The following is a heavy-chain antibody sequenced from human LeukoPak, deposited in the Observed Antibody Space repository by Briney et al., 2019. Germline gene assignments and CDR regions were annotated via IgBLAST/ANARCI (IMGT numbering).Heavy chain of an antibody. CDR3: ARGLLYGSGSYYPRQFEN. Sequence: SETLSLTCAVSGGSISSNNWWTWVRQPPGKGLEWIGEIYHSGSTNYNPSLKSRVTISVDKSKNQFFLKLSSVTAADTAVYYCARGLLYGSGSYYPRQFENWGQGTLVTVSS. CDR1: GGSISSNNW. CDR2: IYHSGST. J-gene: IGHJ4*02. D-gene: IGHD3-10*01. V-gene: IGHV4-4*02.